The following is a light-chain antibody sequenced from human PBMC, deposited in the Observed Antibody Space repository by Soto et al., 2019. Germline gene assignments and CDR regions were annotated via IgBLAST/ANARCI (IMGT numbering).Light chain of an antibody. V-gene: IGLV2-14*01. CDR2: DVS. CDR3: SSYTSSIPYV. Sequence: QSVLTQPASVSGSPGQSITISCTGTSSDVGGYNYVSWYQQHPGKAPKLTIYDVSNRPSGVSNRFSGSKSGNTASLTISGLQAEDEADYYCSSYTSSIPYVFGTGTKVTVL. CDR1: SSDVGGYNY. J-gene: IGLJ1*01.